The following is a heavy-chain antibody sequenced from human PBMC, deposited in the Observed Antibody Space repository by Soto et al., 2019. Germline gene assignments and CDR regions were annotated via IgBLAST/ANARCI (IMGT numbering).Heavy chain of an antibody. CDR3: ARDPWFGGDYYYGMDV. Sequence: SETLSLTCTVSGGSISSGGYYWSWIRQHPGKGLEWIGYIYYSGSTYYNPSLKSRVTISVDTSKNQFSLKLSSVTAADTAVYYCARDPWFGGDYYYGMDVWGQGTTVTVSS. CDR2: IYYSGST. J-gene: IGHJ6*02. CDR1: GGSISSGGYY. D-gene: IGHD3-10*01. V-gene: IGHV4-31*03.